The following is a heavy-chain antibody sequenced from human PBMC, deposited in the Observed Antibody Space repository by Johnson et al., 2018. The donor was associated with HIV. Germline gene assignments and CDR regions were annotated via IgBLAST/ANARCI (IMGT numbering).Heavy chain of an antibody. J-gene: IGHJ3*01. V-gene: IGHV3-30-3*01. D-gene: IGHD6-19*01. Sequence: QVQLVESGGGVVQPGRSLRLSCAASGFTFSSYAMHWVRQAPGKGLEWVAVISYDGSNKYYADSVKGRFNISRDNSKNTLYLQMNSLRAEDTAVYYCARHGGDSTGWSVVFDLWGQGTMVTVSS. CDR2: ISYDGSNK. CDR3: ARHGGDSTGWSVVFDL. CDR1: GFTFSSYA.